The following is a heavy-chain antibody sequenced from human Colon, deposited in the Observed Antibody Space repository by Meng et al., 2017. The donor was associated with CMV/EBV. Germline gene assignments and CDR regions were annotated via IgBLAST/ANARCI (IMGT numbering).Heavy chain of an antibody. CDR2: ISPGSSSI. V-gene: IGHV3-21*01. D-gene: IGHD2-2*01. Sequence: GESLKISCAASGFSLSGHSMNWVRQAPGKGLEWVSSISPGSSSIHYADSVKGRFSVSRDNAKNSLYLQMDSLRAEDTAVYYCARGYCSSTSCPQVDYYYGMDVWGQGTTVTVSS. CDR1: GFSLSGHS. CDR3: ARGYCSSTSCPQVDYYYGMDV. J-gene: IGHJ6*02.